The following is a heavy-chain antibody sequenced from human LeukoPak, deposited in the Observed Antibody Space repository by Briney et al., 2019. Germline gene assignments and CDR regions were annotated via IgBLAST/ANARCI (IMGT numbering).Heavy chain of an antibody. CDR2: IIPIFGTA. CDR3: ARVYDSSGHYPIDY. CDR1: GGTFSSYA. D-gene: IGHD3-22*01. J-gene: IGHJ4*02. Sequence: ASVKVSCKASGGTFSSYAISWVRQAPGQGLEWMGGIIPIFGTANYAQKFQGRVTITRDTSTSTAYMELSSLRSEDTAVYYCARVYDSSGHYPIDYWGQGTLVTVSS. V-gene: IGHV1-69*05.